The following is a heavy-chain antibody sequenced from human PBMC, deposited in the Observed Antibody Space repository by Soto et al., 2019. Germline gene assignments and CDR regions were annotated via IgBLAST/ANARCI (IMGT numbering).Heavy chain of an antibody. D-gene: IGHD3-22*01. CDR1: GGSISSYY. V-gene: IGHV4-59*01. CDR2: IYYSGTT. Sequence: SETLSLTCTVAGGSISSYYWSRIRQPPGKGLEWIGNIYYSGTTNYNPSLKSRLTISVDTSKNQFSLKLSSVTAADTAVYFCARGIYYYDSRLDFWGQGTLVTVSS. CDR3: ARGIYYYDSRLDF. J-gene: IGHJ4*02.